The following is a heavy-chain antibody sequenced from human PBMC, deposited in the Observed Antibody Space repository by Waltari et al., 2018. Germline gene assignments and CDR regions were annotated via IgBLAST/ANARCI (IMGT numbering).Heavy chain of an antibody. V-gene: IGHV5-51*01. D-gene: IGHD3-22*01. Sequence: EVQLVQSGAEVKKPGESLKISCKGSGYIFTNYWIAWVRQMPGKGLEWMRIIYPGDSDIRYGPPFQGQVTISADKSISTAYLQWSSLKASDTAMYYCARLDGSFYYYMDVWGKGTTVTVSS. CDR3: ARLDGSFYYYMDV. CDR1: GYIFTNYW. J-gene: IGHJ6*03. CDR2: IYPGDSDI.